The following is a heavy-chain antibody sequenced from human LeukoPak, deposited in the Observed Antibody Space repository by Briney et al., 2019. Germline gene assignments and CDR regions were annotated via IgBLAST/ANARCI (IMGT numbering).Heavy chain of an antibody. J-gene: IGHJ6*03. CDR2: INHSGST. V-gene: IGHV4-34*01. CDR1: GGSFSGYY. Sequence: PSETLSLTCAVYGGSFSGYYWSWIRQPPGKGLEWIGEINHSGSTNYNPSLKSRVTISVDTSKNQFSLKLSSVTAADTAVYYCARDIWVRGVIIYYYMDVWGKGTTVTVSS. CDR3: ARDIWVRGVIIYYYMDV. D-gene: IGHD3-10*01.